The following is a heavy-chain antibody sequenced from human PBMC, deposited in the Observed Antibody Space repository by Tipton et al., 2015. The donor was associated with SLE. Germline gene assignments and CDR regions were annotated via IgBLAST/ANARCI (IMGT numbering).Heavy chain of an antibody. J-gene: IGHJ3*02. CDR1: GASITNSSYY. V-gene: IGHV4-39*07. CDR2: INHSGST. Sequence: TLSLTCTVSGASITNSSYYWSWIRQPPGKGLEWIGEINHSGSTNYNPSLKSRVTISVDTSKNQFSLKLTSVTAADTAVYYCARDREMAGAFDIWGQGTMVTVSS. CDR3: ARDREMAGAFDI. D-gene: IGHD5-24*01.